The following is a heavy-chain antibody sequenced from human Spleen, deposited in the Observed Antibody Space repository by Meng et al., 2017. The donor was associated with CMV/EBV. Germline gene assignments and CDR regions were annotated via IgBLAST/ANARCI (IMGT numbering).Heavy chain of an antibody. Sequence: ASVKVSCKASGYSFTTYDFNWVRQATGQGPEWLGWMNPNSGNTGYAEQFQGRVTMTRDTSTGTVYMELSSLRSEDTAVYYCARDRGDAVVEAAAMPSTCCHGMDVWGQGTTVTVSS. D-gene: IGHD2-2*01. CDR3: ARDRGDAVVEAAAMPSTCCHGMDV. CDR2: MNPNSGNT. V-gene: IGHV1-8*01. CDR1: GYSFTTYD. J-gene: IGHJ6*02.